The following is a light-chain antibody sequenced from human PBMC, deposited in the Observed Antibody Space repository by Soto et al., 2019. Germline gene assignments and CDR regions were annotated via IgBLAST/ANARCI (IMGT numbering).Light chain of an antibody. CDR3: QQHGRSPPLFP. V-gene: IGKV3-20*01. J-gene: IGKJ3*01. CDR1: QSVSSSY. Sequence: EIVLTQSPGTLSLSPGERATLSCRASQSVSSSYLAWYHQKPGQSPRLLIYGASSRATGIPDRFSGSGSGTDFIFTIRRLEPEDFAVYYCQQHGRSPPLFPFGPGPKVAIK. CDR2: GAS.